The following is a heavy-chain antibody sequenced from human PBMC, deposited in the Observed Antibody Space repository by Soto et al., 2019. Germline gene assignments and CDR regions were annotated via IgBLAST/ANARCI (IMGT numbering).Heavy chain of an antibody. V-gene: IGHV4-34*01. CDR3: ARGAGYVWGSPPASP. CDR1: GESFSGYY. CDR2: INHSGST. J-gene: IGHJ5*02. D-gene: IGHD3-16*01. Sequence: SETLSLTCAVYGESFSGYYWSWIRQPPGKGLEWIGEINHSGSTNYNPSLKSRVTISVDTSKNQFSLKLSSVTPADTAVYYCARGAGYVWGSPPASPWGQGTLVTVS.